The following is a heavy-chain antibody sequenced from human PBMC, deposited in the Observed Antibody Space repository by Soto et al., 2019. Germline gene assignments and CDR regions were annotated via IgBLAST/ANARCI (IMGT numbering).Heavy chain of an antibody. CDR3: ASISGGWYFGGGFFDY. CDR1: GFTFSSYS. CDR2: ISSSSSTI. J-gene: IGHJ4*02. V-gene: IGHV3-48*02. D-gene: IGHD6-19*01. Sequence: EVQLVESGGGLVQPGGSLRLSCAASGFTFSSYSMNWVRQAPGKGLEWVSYISSSSSTIYYADSVKGRFTISRDNAKNSLYLQMNSLRDEDTAVYYCASISGGWYFGGGFFDYWGQGTLVTVSS.